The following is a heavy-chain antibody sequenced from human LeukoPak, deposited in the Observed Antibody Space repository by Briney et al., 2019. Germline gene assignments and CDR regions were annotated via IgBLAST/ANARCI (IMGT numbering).Heavy chain of an antibody. V-gene: IGHV4-4*07. CDR2: IYTSAST. J-gene: IGHJ4*02. D-gene: IGHD5-12*01. CDR1: GGSMSSYY. CDR3: ARGGYSGYDWDY. Sequence: KPSDTLSLTCTVSGGSMSSYYWSWIRQPAGKGLEWIGRIYTSASTNHNPSLKSRVTMSVDTSKNQFSLKLSSVTAADTAVYYCARGGYSGYDWDYWGQGILVTVSS.